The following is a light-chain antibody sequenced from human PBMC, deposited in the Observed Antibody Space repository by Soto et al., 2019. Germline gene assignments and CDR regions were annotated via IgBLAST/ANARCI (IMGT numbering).Light chain of an antibody. V-gene: IGLV2-8*01. J-gene: IGLJ1*01. CDR1: SSDVGYYDY. Sequence: QSVLTQPASVSGSPGQSITISCTGTSSDVGYYDYVSWHQQHPGKAPKLVIYEVTKRPSGVPDRVSASKSGNTASLTVSGLRAEDEADYYCSSYAGSNNFVFGSGTKVTVL. CDR3: SSYAGSNNFV. CDR2: EVT.